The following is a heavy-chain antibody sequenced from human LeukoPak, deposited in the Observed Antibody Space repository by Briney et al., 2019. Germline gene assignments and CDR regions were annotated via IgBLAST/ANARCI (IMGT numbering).Heavy chain of an antibody. CDR3: AKDMGRDGYNYPDY. CDR2: ISWDGGST. D-gene: IGHD5-24*01. Sequence: PGGSLRLSCAASGFTFDVYTMHWVRQAPRKCMEWVSLISWDGGSTYYADSVKGRFTISRDNSKNSLYLQMNSLRTEDTALYYCAKDMGRDGYNYPDYWGQGTLVTVSS. J-gene: IGHJ4*02. CDR1: GFTFDVYT. V-gene: IGHV3-43*01.